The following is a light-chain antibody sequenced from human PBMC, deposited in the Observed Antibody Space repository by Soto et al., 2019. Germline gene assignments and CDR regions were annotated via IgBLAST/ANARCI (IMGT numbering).Light chain of an antibody. CDR3: QQYDNLTLI. Sequence: IQMTQSPCYLSASLGDRVTITCQATQDIRKYLNWYQQKQGKAPKFLMYDASSLETGVPSRFSGSGSGTDVTFTISSLKPEDCATYYCQQYDNLTLIFGQGTRLEIK. CDR2: DAS. J-gene: IGKJ5*01. CDR1: QDIRKY. V-gene: IGKV1-33*01.